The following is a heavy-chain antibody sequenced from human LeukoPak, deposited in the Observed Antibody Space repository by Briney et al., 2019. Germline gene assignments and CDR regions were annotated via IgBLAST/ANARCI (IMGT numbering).Heavy chain of an antibody. D-gene: IGHD1-26*01. Sequence: PGGSLRLSCTASGFTFKNYRMTWVRQAPGKGLEWVASMKDDGNEIQYVDSVKGRFTISRDNAKNSLYLQVNNLRAEDTAVYYCARNRATNDYWGQGTLVTVSS. CDR1: GFTFKNYR. J-gene: IGHJ4*02. CDR3: ARNRATNDY. CDR2: MKDDGNEI. V-gene: IGHV3-7*01.